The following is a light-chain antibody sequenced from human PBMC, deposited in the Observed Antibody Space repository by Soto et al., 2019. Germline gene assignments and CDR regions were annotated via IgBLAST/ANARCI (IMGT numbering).Light chain of an antibody. V-gene: IGLV1-40*01. CDR2: GNS. CDR1: DSNIGAGYD. Sequence: QAVVTQPPSVSGAPGQRVTISCTGSDSNIGAGYDVHWYQQLPGTAPKLLIYGNSNRPSGVPDRFSGSKSGTSASLAITGLQAEDEADYYCQSYDSSLSGHVVFGGGTKVTVL. J-gene: IGLJ2*01. CDR3: QSYDSSLSGHVV.